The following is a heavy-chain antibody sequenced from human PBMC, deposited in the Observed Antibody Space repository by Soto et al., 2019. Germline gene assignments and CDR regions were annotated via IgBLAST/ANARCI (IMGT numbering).Heavy chain of an antibody. Sequence: GGSLRLSCAASGFSFSNYAVNWVRQAPGKGLEWVSTISGSGGNTYYADSVKGRFTISRDNSKNTLYLQMNSLRAEDTAVYYCAKDQGSSWYEXDYWGQGTLVTVSS. CDR3: AKDQGSSWYEXDY. D-gene: IGHD6-13*01. V-gene: IGHV3-23*01. CDR2: ISGSGGNT. J-gene: IGHJ4*02. CDR1: GFSFSNYA.